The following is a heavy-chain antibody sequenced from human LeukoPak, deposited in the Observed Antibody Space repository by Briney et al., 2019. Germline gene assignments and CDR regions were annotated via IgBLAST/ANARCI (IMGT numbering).Heavy chain of an antibody. CDR3: ARVDPDRSSTPEVFDY. J-gene: IGHJ4*02. Sequence: PSETLSFTCTVSGGSISSYYWSWIRQPPGKGLEWIGYIYYSGSTNYNPSLKSRVTISVDTPKNQFSLKLSSVTAADTAVYYCARVDPDRSSTPEVFDYWGQGTLVTVSS. CDR2: IYYSGST. V-gene: IGHV4-59*01. CDR1: GGSISSYY. D-gene: IGHD6-6*01.